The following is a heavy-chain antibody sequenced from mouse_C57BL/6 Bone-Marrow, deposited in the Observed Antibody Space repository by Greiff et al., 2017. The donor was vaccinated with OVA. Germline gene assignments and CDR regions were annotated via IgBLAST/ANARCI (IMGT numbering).Heavy chain of an antibody. Sequence: EVQLQQSGPELVKPGASVKIPCKASGYTFTDYNMDWVKQSHGKSLEWIGDINPNNGGTIYNQKFKGKATLTVDKSSSTAYMELRSLTSEDTAVYYCARSLTTVVAHYFDYWGQGTTLTVSS. J-gene: IGHJ2*01. CDR2: INPNNGGT. CDR3: ARSLTTVVAHYFDY. CDR1: GYTFTDYN. D-gene: IGHD1-1*01. V-gene: IGHV1-18*01.